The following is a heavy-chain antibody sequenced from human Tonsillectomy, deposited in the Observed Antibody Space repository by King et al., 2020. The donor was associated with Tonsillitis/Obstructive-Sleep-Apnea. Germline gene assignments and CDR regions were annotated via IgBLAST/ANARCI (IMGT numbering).Heavy chain of an antibody. J-gene: IGHJ4*02. V-gene: IGHV4-39*01. CDR2: MSYSGST. D-gene: IGHD2-2*02. CDR3: ARHGRVIPTAIQAIDY. Sequence: QLQESGPGLVKPSETLSLTCSVFGDSISNSNYYWGWIRQPPGKGLEYIGSMSYSGSTFYRSSLKSRVTISLDTPNNQFSLKLSSVTAADTAVYYCARHGRVIPTAIQAIDYWGQGTLVTVSS. CDR1: GDSISNSNYY.